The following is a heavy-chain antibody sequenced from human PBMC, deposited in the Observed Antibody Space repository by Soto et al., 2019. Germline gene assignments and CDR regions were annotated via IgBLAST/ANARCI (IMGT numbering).Heavy chain of an antibody. CDR2: IKQDGSEK. D-gene: IGHD5-18*01. Sequence: WGSLRLSCAVSGFTFSSFWMSWVRQAPGNGLEWVANIKQDGSEKYYVDSVKGRFTISRDNAKNSLYLQMNSLRAEDTAVYYCARDLGIQLFLYGVDVWGQGTTVTVSS. V-gene: IGHV3-7*01. CDR3: ARDLGIQLFLYGVDV. J-gene: IGHJ6*02. CDR1: GFTFSSFW.